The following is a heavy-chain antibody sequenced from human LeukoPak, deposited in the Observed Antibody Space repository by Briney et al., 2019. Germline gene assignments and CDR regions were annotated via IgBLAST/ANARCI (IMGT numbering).Heavy chain of an antibody. J-gene: IGHJ5*02. Sequence: SETLSLTCAVYGGSFSGYYWSWIRQPPVKGLEWIGEINHSGSTNYNPSLKSRVTISVDTSKNQFSLKLSSVTAADTAVYYCAREDSGGSPGGFDPWGQGTLVTVSS. CDR3: AREDSGGSPGGFDP. CDR1: GGSFSGYY. D-gene: IGHD2-15*01. CDR2: INHSGST. V-gene: IGHV4-34*01.